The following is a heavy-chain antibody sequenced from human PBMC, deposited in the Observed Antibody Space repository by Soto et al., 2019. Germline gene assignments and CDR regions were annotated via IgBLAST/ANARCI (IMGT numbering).Heavy chain of an antibody. Sequence: SVKVSCKASGGTFSSYAISWVRQAPGQGLEWMGGIIPIFGTANYAQKFQGRVTITADESTSTAYMELSSLRSEDTAVYYCARLVLRYFDPELDYWGQGTLVTVSS. CDR2: IIPIFGTA. V-gene: IGHV1-69*13. D-gene: IGHD3-9*01. J-gene: IGHJ4*02. CDR3: ARLVLRYFDPELDY. CDR1: GGTFSSYA.